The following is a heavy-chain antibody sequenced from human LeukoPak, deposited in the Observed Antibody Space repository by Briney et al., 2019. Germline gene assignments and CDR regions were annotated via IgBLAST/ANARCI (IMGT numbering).Heavy chain of an antibody. CDR2: INRSGST. V-gene: IGHV4-34*01. CDR3: ARRGLLASEYSRASGVDY. D-gene: IGHD6-6*01. Sequence: SSETPSLTCAVYGGSFSGYYWSWIRQPPGKGLEWIGEINRSGSTNYNPSLKSRVTISVDTSKNQFSLKLSSVTAADTAVYYCARRGLLASEYSRASGVDYWGQGTLVTVSS. J-gene: IGHJ4*02. CDR1: GGSFSGYY.